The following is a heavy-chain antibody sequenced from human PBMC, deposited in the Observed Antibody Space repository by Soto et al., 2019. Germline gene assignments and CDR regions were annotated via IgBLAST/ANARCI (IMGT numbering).Heavy chain of an antibody. CDR1: GYTFTSYD. CDR2: MNPNSGNT. CDR3: ARGRLSHYYDSSGYSDY. J-gene: IGHJ4*02. V-gene: IGHV1-8*01. Sequence: QVQLVQSGAEVKKPGASVKVSCKASGYTFTSYDINWVRQATGQGLEWMGWMNPNSGNTGYAQKFQGRVTMTRNTSISTAYMELSSLRSEDTAVYYCARGRLSHYYDSSGYSDYWGQGTLVTVSS. D-gene: IGHD3-22*01.